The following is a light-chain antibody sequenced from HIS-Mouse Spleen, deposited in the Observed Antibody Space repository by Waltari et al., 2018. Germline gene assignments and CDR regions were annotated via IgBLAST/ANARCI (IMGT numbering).Light chain of an antibody. J-gene: IGLJ2*01. CDR1: ALPKKY. V-gene: IGLV3-10*01. CDR3: YSTDSSGNHRV. Sequence: SYELTQPPSVSVSPGQTARITCSGDALPKKYAYWYQQKSGQAPGLVIYEDGKRPSGNPERFSGSSSGRMATLTISGAQVEGEADYYCYSTDSSGNHRVFGGGTKLTVL. CDR2: EDG.